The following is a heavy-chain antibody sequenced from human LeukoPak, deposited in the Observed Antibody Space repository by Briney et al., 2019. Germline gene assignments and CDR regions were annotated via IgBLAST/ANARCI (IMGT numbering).Heavy chain of an antibody. J-gene: IGHJ3*02. D-gene: IGHD3-22*01. Sequence: GGSLRLSCAGSGVTFSSYWMSWVRQAPGKGLEWVANIKQDGSEKYYVDSVKGRFSISRDKSKNTVFLQMSSLRAEDTAVYYCASPSSGQSFDIWGQGTTVTVSS. CDR2: IKQDGSEK. V-gene: IGHV3-7*05. CDR1: GVTFSSYW. CDR3: ASPSSGQSFDI.